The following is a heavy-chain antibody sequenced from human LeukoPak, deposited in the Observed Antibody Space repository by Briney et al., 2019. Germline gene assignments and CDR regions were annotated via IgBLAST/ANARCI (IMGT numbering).Heavy chain of an antibody. J-gene: IGHJ6*03. CDR2: ISGSSGRI. Sequence: GGSLRLSCAASGFTFSSFVISWGRQAPGKGLEWVSSISGSSGRIYYADAVKGRFNISRDNSKNTLYLQMHSLRDEDTAVYYCEKDRVQWVGRGRPYYYFYLDVWGRGATVTVSS. V-gene: IGHV3-23*01. D-gene: IGHD6-19*01. CDR3: EKDRVQWVGRGRPYYYFYLDV. CDR1: GFTFSSFV.